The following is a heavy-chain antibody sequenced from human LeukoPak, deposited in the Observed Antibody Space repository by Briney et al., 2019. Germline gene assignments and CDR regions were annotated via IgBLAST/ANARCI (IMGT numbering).Heavy chain of an antibody. V-gene: IGHV3-23*01. Sequence: AGGSLRLSCAASGFTFSSYAMSWVRQAPGKGLEWVSAISGSGGSTYYADSVKGRFTISRDNSKNTLYLQMNSLRAEDTAVYYCAKDMGNYYGSGSYYKEPYYYYGMDVWGQGTTVTVSS. CDR2: ISGSGGST. J-gene: IGHJ6*02. D-gene: IGHD3-10*01. CDR1: GFTFSSYA. CDR3: AKDMGNYYGSGSYYKEPYYYYGMDV.